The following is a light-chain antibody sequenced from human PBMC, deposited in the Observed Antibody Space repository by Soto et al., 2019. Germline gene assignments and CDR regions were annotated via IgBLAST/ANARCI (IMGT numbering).Light chain of an antibody. CDR2: EVN. Sequence: QSALTQHPSASGSPGQSVTISCTGTSSDVGGYNYVSWYQQYPGKVPKLMVYEVNKRPSGVPDRFSGSKSGNTASLTVSGLQAEDGADYYCTSYAGGNNVFGTGTKLTVL. CDR1: SSDVGGYNY. CDR3: TSYAGGNNV. J-gene: IGLJ1*01. V-gene: IGLV2-8*01.